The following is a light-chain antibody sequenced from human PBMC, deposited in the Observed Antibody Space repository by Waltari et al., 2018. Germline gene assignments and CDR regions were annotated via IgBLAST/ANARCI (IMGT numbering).Light chain of an antibody. V-gene: IGKV1-5*03. CDR3: QHYNSYSPST. Sequence: CRASQSISDWLVVYQQKPWNAPDLLLYKTSTLESGVPSRLSGSRSWTEFTRTITSLQPDDFASDFCQHYNSYSPSTFGQGTKVETK. CDR1: QSISDW. CDR2: KTS. J-gene: IGKJ1*01.